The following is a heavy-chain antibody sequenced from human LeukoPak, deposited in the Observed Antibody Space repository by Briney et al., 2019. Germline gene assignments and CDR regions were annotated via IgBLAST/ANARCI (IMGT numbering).Heavy chain of an antibody. J-gene: IGHJ4*02. Sequence: GASVKVSCKVSGYTLTELSMHWVRQAPGKGLEWMGGFDPEDGETIYAQKFQGRVTMTEDTSTDTAYMELSSLRSEDTAVYYCATIDYGGNSPDYWGQGTLVTVSS. V-gene: IGHV1-24*01. CDR2: FDPEDGET. CDR3: ATIDYGGNSPDY. CDR1: GYTLTELS. D-gene: IGHD4-23*01.